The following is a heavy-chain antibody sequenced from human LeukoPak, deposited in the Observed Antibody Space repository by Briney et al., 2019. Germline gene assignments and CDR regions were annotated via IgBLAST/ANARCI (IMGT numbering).Heavy chain of an antibody. J-gene: IGHJ6*02. CDR1: GFTFSSYA. CDR3: AKVRTYFYHGLDV. V-gene: IGHV3-30-3*01. D-gene: IGHD1-14*01. Sequence: GGSLRLSCAASGFTFSSYAMHWVRQAPGKGLEWVAVISYDGSNKYYADSVKGRFTISRDNSKNTLFLQVNSLRAEDTAVYYCAKVRTYFYHGLDVWGQGTTVTVSS. CDR2: ISYDGSNK.